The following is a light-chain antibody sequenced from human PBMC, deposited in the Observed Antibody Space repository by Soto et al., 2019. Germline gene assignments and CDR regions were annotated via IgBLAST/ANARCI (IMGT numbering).Light chain of an antibody. J-gene: IGLJ3*02. V-gene: IGLV8-61*01. CDR3: VLYMGSGLWV. CDR1: SGSVSTNYY. Sequence: QTVVTQEPSFSVSPGGTVTLTCGFSSGSVSTNYYPTWYQPTPGLPPRTLIYSTNIRSSGVPDRFSGSSLGNKSALTITGAEADDECDYYCVLYMGSGLWVFGGGTKVTVL. CDR2: STN.